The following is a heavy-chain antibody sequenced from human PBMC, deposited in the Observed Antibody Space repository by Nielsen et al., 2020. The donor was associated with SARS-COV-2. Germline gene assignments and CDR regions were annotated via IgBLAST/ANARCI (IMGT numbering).Heavy chain of an antibody. CDR2: INHGGST. V-gene: IGHV4-34*01. CDR3: ARAYYYGSGTPALLDY. J-gene: IGHJ4*02. CDR1: GGSFSGYY. Sequence: SETLSLTCAVYGGSFSGYYWSWIRQPPGKGLEWIGEINHGGSTNYNPSLKSRVTISVDTSKNQFSLKLSSVTAADTAVYYCARAYYYGSGTPALLDYWGQGTLVTVSS. D-gene: IGHD3-10*01.